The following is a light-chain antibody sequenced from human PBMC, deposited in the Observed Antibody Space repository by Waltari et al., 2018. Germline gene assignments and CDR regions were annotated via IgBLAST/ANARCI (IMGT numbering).Light chain of an antibody. V-gene: IGLV2-14*03. J-gene: IGLJ2*01. CDR2: DVS. Sequence: QSALTHPASVSRSHGQSLTIPCTGTSLAIGRFIYGSWYQQHTGKAPKVIIYDVSSRPSGVSNRFSGSKSANTASLTISGLQAEDEADYYCTSYTTSSVLFGGGTKLTVL. CDR1: SLAIGRFIY. CDR3: TSYTTSSVL.